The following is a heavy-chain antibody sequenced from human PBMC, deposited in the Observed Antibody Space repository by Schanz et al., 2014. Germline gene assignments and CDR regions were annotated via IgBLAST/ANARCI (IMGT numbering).Heavy chain of an antibody. D-gene: IGHD3-10*01. Sequence: EVQLVESGGGLVKPGGSLRLSCGGSGFTFSKYWMSWVRQAPGKGLEWVANIKQDGSEKYYVDAVKGRFTISRDNAKNSMYLHMKSLRGEHTAVYYCARDNYYGSGSCAYWGQGTLVTVSS. CDR3: ARDNYYGSGSCAY. CDR2: IKQDGSEK. CDR1: GFTFSKYW. J-gene: IGHJ4*02. V-gene: IGHV3-7*04.